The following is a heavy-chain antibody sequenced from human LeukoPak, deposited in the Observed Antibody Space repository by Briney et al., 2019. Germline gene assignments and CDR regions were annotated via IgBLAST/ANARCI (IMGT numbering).Heavy chain of an antibody. V-gene: IGHV4-34*01. CDR3: ARGASAYMDV. J-gene: IGHJ6*03. CDR2: INHSGST. Sequence: SETLSLTCAVYGGSFSGYYWGWIRQPPGKGLEGIGEINHSGSTNYNPSLKSRVTISVDTSKNQFSLKLSSVTAADTAVYYCARGASAYMDVWGKGTTVTVSS. CDR1: GGSFSGYY.